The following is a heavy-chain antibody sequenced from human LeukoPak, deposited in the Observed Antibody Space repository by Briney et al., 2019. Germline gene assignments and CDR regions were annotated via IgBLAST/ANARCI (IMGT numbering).Heavy chain of an antibody. CDR2: ISDDRDNR. CDR1: GFTFSNYA. D-gene: IGHD6-19*01. Sequence: PGGSLRLSCVASGFTFSNYAMHWVRQAPGKGLEWVAVISDDRDNRDYSDTVRGRFTISRDNSKNTLYLQMNSLRAEDTAVYYCAKPVAGTGYFDYWGQGTLVTVSS. CDR3: AKPVAGTGYFDY. V-gene: IGHV3-30-3*02. J-gene: IGHJ4*02.